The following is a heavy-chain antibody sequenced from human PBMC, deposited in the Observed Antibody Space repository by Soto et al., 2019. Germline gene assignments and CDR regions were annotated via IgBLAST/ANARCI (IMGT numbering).Heavy chain of an antibody. Sequence: SETLSLTCTVSGGSISSYYWSWIRQPPGKGLESIGYIYYSGSTNYNPSLKSRVTISVDTSKNQFSLKLSSVTAADTAVYYCARDRGDFWSGYSLSGYYYYMDVWGKGTTVTVSS. CDR3: ARDRGDFWSGYSLSGYYYYMDV. D-gene: IGHD3-3*01. CDR1: GGSISSYY. CDR2: IYYSGST. J-gene: IGHJ6*03. V-gene: IGHV4-59*01.